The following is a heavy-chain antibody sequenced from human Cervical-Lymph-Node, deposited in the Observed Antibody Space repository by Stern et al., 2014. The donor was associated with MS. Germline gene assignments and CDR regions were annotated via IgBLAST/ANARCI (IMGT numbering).Heavy chain of an antibody. CDR1: GASITGVNW. CDR2: VSYTGNT. CDR3: GRGGGTRSPTYDY. D-gene: IGHD3-16*01. Sequence: QLQLQESGLGLVRPSGTLSLTCTVSGASITGVNWRTWVRQAPGKGLEWIGNVSYTGNTSCSPSLRSRAVILIDTAKNQFSLDLRAVTAADTAVYFCGRGGGTRSPTYDYWGQGILVSVSS. V-gene: IGHV4-4*02. J-gene: IGHJ4*02.